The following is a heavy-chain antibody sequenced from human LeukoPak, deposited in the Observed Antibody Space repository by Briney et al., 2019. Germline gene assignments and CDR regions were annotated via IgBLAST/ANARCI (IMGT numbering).Heavy chain of an antibody. CDR3: ARGSQTYSSDI. V-gene: IGHV3-11*01. J-gene: IGHJ4*02. CDR1: GFTFSDYY. D-gene: IGHD5-18*01. Sequence: GGSLRPSCAASGFTFSDYYMNWIRQAPGKGLEWVSYIRSSGGTTYYADSVKGRFTISRDNAKNSLFLQMNSLRAEDTAVYYCARGSQTYSSDIWGQGTLVTVSS. CDR2: IRSSGGTT.